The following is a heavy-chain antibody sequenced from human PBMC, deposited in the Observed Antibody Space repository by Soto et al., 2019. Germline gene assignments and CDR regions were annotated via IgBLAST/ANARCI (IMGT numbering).Heavy chain of an antibody. D-gene: IGHD1-7*01. CDR3: ARIAPSELGPYCFDT. CDR2: INHRGST. Sequence: QVQLQQWGAGLLKPSETLSLTCAVYGGSFSTYYWSWIRQPPGQGLEWIGEINHRGSTNYNPSLKSRVTISVDTSKDQFSLKVRSVTAADTAVYYCARIAPSELGPYCFDTWGQGTLLTVSS. V-gene: IGHV4-34*01. J-gene: IGHJ5*02. CDR1: GGSFSTYY.